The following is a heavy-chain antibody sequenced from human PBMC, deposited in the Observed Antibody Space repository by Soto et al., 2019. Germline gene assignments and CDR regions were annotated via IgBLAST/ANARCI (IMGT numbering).Heavy chain of an antibody. CDR2: ISGRTRDT. CDR3: ATQDFRGTTGTT. D-gene: IGHD1-1*01. Sequence: EVQLLESGGGLVQPGGSLRLSCAASGFAFNTFAMGWVRQDPGKGLEWVSLISGRTRDTYHADSVKGRFTISRDNSKNTLYLQMNSLGVEDTAVYYCATQDFRGTTGTTWGQGTLVTVSS. V-gene: IGHV3-23*01. CDR1: GFAFNTFA. J-gene: IGHJ4*02.